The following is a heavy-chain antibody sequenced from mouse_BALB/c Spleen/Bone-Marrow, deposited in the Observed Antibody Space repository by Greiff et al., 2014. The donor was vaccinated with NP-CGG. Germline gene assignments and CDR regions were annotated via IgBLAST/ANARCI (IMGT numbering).Heavy chain of an antibody. CDR3: AAITTVVARYAMDY. Sequence: EVKLVESGGGLVQPGGSRKLSCAASGFTFSSFGMHWVRQAPEKGLEWVAYISSGSSTIYYADTVKGRFTISRDNPKNTLFLQMTSPRSEDTAMYYCAAITTVVARYAMDYWGQGTSVTVSS. D-gene: IGHD1-1*01. J-gene: IGHJ4*01. V-gene: IGHV5-17*02. CDR2: ISSGSSTI. CDR1: GFTFSSFG.